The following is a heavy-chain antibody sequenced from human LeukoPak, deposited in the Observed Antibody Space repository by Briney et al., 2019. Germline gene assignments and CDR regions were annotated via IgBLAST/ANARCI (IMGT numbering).Heavy chain of an antibody. J-gene: IGHJ5*02. Sequence: PGRSLRLSCAASGFTFSSYAMHWVRQASGKGLVWVVVISYEGSNKYYAESVKGRFTISRDNCKNTMYLQMNSLRAEDTAVYYCARADYDAWGQGTLVTVSS. V-gene: IGHV3-30-3*01. CDR2: ISYEGSNK. D-gene: IGHD3-3*01. CDR3: ARADYDA. CDR1: GFTFSSYA.